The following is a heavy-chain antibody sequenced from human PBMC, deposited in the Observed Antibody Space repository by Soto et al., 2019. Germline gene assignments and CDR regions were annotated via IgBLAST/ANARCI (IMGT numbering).Heavy chain of an antibody. Sequence: EVKLVESGGGLVKPGGSLRLSCAASGFTFSSYSMNWVRQAPGKGLEWVSYISSSTSYIYYADSVKGRFTISRDDANNSLYLQMNSLRAEDTAVYYCARERLPAVAGSNDYWGQGTLVTVSS. CDR2: ISSSTSYI. CDR3: ARERLPAVAGSNDY. V-gene: IGHV3-21*01. D-gene: IGHD6-19*01. J-gene: IGHJ4*02. CDR1: GFTFSSYS.